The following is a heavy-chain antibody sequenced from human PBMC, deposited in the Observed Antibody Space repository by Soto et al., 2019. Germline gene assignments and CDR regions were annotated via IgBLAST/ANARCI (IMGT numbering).Heavy chain of an antibody. Sequence: ASVKVSCKASGYTFTNSAVHWVRQAPGQGLEWMGWIITGNGNVKYSQKFQGRVTITRDTSATTAYMELSSLRSEDTAVYYCARNHPGELPFFDYWGQGTLVTVSS. CDR1: GYTFTNSA. D-gene: IGHD1-7*01. CDR3: ARNHPGELPFFDY. CDR2: IITGNGNV. J-gene: IGHJ4*02. V-gene: IGHV1-3*04.